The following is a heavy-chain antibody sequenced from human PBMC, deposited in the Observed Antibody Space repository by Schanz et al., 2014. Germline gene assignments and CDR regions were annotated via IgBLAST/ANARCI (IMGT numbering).Heavy chain of an antibody. J-gene: IGHJ3*02. V-gene: IGHV3-21*04. CDR3: ARENLNWEAFDI. Sequence: EVQLVESGGGFVQPGGSLRLSCAASGFSFVDAWMSWVRQAPGKGLEWVSSVSPSGTYMYYADSVRGRFTISRDNPKNSLCLQMNSLRGEDTAVYYCARENLNWEAFDIWGQGTVVTVSS. D-gene: IGHD7-27*01. CDR2: VSPSGTYM. CDR1: GFSFVDAW.